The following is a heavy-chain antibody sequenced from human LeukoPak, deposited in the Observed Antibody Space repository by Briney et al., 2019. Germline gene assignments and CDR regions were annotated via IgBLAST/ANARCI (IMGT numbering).Heavy chain of an antibody. D-gene: IGHD3-16*01. J-gene: IGHJ6*02. CDR3: ARGGGLDV. CDR2: INHNGNVN. V-gene: IGHV3-7*03. Sequence: PGGSLRLSCAASGITFSRFWMSWVRQAPGKGLEWVASINHNGNVNYYVDSVKGRFTISGDNAKNSLYLQMSNLRAEDTAVYFCARGGGLDVWGQGATVTVSS. CDR1: GITFSRFW.